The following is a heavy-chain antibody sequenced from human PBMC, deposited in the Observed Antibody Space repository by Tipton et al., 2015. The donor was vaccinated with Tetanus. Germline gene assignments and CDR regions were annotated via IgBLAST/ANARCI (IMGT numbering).Heavy chain of an antibody. CDR1: GYTFRTYW. Sequence: VQLVQSGAEVKESGESLKISCRGSGYTFRTYWIAWVRQMPGKGLEWMGVVYPGDSETRYRPSFQGQVTFSVDRSINTTYLRWTSLKASDSAMYYCARQKGYWGQGTLVTVSS. CDR2: VYPGDSET. CDR3: ARQKGY. J-gene: IGHJ4*02. V-gene: IGHV5-51*01.